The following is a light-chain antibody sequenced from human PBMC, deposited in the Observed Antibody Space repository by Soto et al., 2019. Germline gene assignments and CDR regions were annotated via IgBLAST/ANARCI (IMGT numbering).Light chain of an antibody. Sequence: QSVLTQPPSVSAAPGQKVDISCSGSSSNIANYYVSWYQHLPGTAPKLLIYEDNKRPSGTPDRFSGSKSGTSATLGITGLQTGDEADYYCGAWDDSLNTGVFGGGTKVTVL. CDR1: SSNIANYY. J-gene: IGLJ3*02. V-gene: IGLV1-51*02. CDR3: GAWDDSLNTGV. CDR2: EDN.